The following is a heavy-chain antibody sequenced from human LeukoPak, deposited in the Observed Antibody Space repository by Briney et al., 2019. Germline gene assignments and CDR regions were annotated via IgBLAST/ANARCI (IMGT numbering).Heavy chain of an antibody. CDR2: ISGSGGST. Sequence: TPGGSLRLSCAASGFTFSSYSMNWVRQAPGKGLEWVSAISGSGGSTYYADSVKGRFTISRDNAKNSLYLQMNSLRAEDTAVYYCAELGITMIGGVWGKGTTVTISS. V-gene: IGHV3-21*01. D-gene: IGHD3-10*02. J-gene: IGHJ6*04. CDR1: GFTFSSYS. CDR3: AELGITMIGGV.